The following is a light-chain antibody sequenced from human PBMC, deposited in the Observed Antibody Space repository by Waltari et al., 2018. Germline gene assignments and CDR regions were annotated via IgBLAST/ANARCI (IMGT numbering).Light chain of an antibody. Sequence: QAGLTQPPSVSKDLRQTATLTCAGNSNNVGDQGAAWLQQHQGHPPKLLSYRNNNRPSGISERFSASRSGNTDSLTITGRQPEDEADYYCSAWDSSLSAWVFGGGTKLTVL. CDR1: SNNVGDQG. J-gene: IGLJ3*02. CDR2: RNN. CDR3: SAWDSSLSAWV. V-gene: IGLV10-54*04.